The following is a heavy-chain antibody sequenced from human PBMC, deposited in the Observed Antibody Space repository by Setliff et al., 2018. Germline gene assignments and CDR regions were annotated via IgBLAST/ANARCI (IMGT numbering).Heavy chain of an antibody. CDR2: IYHDGNT. D-gene: IGHD2-2*01. CDR3: ARGGGGYHAAS. J-gene: IGHJ5*02. V-gene: IGHV4-4*02. Sequence: SETLSLTCAVSGVSVNSLTWLSWVRQSPGKGLEWIGHIYHDGNTKSYPSVHFNQSLKSRVTMSVDKSKNHFSLELTSVTAADTAVYYCARGGGGYHAASWGQGILVTVSS. CDR1: GVSVNSLTW.